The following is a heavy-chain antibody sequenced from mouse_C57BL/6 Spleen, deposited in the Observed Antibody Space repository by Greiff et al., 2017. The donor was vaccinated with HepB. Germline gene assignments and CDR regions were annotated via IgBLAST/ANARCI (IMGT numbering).Heavy chain of an antibody. CDR1: GYTFTDYY. CDR3: ARWKGNYLPYAMDY. CDR2: INPNNGGT. D-gene: IGHD2-1*01. Sequence: VQLQQSGPELVKPGASVKISCKASGYTFTDYYMNWVKQSHGKSLEWIGDINPNNGGTSYNQKFKGKATLTVDKSSSTAYMELRSLTSEDSAVYYCARWKGNYLPYAMDYWGQGTSVTVSS. J-gene: IGHJ4*01. V-gene: IGHV1-26*01.